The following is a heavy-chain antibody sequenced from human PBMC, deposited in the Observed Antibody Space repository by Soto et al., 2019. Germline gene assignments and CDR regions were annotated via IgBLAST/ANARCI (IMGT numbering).Heavy chain of an antibody. J-gene: IGHJ6*03. CDR3: ARSPYMDV. CDR1: GRSFSGYY. V-gene: IGHV4-34*01. CDR2: INHSGST. Sequence: QVQLQQWGAGLLKPSETLSLTCAVYGRSFSGYYWSWIRQSPGKGLEWIGEINHSGSTNDNPSLKSRVTILIDAPKNQFSLKMSSVTAADTAVYYCARSPYMDVWGKGTTVIVSS.